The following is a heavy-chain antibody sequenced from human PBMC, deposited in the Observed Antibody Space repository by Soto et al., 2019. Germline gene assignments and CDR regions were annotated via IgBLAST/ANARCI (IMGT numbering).Heavy chain of an antibody. V-gene: IGHV4-39*01. CDR2: VYYRGRI. Sequence: XETLSLTCPVSGALVSNITYYWGWIRQSPGKGLEWIGSVYYRGRIYSKSSVKSRVTISVDTSKNQSSLNLNSVTASDTAVYYCVSQRTSVLTQADLDYWGQGTLFTVS. CDR3: VSQRTSVLTQADLDY. D-gene: IGHD2-8*01. J-gene: IGHJ4*02. CDR1: GALVSNITYY.